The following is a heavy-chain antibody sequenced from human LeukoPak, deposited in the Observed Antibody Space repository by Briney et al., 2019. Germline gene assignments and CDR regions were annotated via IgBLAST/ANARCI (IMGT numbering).Heavy chain of an antibody. CDR3: ASYYDYVWGSYRFDY. CDR2: IYHSGST. V-gene: IGHV4-38-2*02. D-gene: IGHD3-16*02. Sequence: SETLSLTCTVSGYSISSGYYWGWIRQPPGKGLEWIGSIYHSGSTYYNPSLKSRVTISVDTSKNQFSLKLSSVTAADTAVYHCASYYDYVWGSYRFDYWGQGTLVTVSS. CDR1: GYSISSGYY. J-gene: IGHJ4*02.